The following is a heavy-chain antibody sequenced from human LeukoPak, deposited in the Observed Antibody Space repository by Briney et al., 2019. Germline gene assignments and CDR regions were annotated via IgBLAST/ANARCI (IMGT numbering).Heavy chain of an antibody. V-gene: IGHV3-30*18. D-gene: IGHD6-13*01. CDR3: AKGHQFIIAEKYYFDY. CDR1: GFTFSSYG. J-gene: IGHJ4*02. Sequence: GRSLRLSCAASGFTFSSYGMHWVRQAPGKWLEWVAFISYDGSNKYYADSVKGRFTISRDNSKNTLYLQMNSPRAEDTAVYYCAKGHQFIIAEKYYFDYWGQGTLVTVSS. CDR2: ISYDGSNK.